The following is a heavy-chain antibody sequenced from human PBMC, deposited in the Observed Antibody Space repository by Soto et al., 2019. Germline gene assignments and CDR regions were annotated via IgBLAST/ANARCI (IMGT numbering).Heavy chain of an antibody. V-gene: IGHV4-39*01. J-gene: IGHJ4*02. D-gene: IGHD1-7*01. CDR1: GYSITTNNYY. CDR2: IHFLGDT. CDR3: ATGSGNYLAIPNDY. Sequence: QLQLQESGPGLVKPSETLSLTCTVSGYSITTNNYYWGWIRQPPGKGLEWIGSIHFLGDTYYSPSLQSRVTISVDTSKNQFSLQLNSVTAADTAVYYFATGSGNYLAIPNDYWGPGTLVTVSS.